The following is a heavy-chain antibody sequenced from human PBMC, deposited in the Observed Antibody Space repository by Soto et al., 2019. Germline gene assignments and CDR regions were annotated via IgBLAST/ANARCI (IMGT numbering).Heavy chain of an antibody. D-gene: IGHD3-3*01. Sequence: SETLSLTCTVSGGSISSSSYYWGWIRQPPGKGLEWIGSIYYSGSTYYNPSLKSRVTISVDTSKNQFSLKLSSVTAADTAVYYCARRIRRFLELGEDYWGQGTLVTVSS. J-gene: IGHJ4*02. CDR2: IYYSGST. CDR3: ARRIRRFLELGEDY. V-gene: IGHV4-39*01. CDR1: GGSISSSSYY.